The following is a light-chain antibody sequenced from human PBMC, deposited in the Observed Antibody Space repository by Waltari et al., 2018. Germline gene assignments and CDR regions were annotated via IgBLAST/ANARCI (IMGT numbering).Light chain of an antibody. Sequence: QPVLTQPPSAAAAPGPRVTITCSTGSSNIGSNPVNWYQQFPGTAPKLRMFNDDQRASGVPGRFSGSRSVTSASLAISGLQSEDEATYYCAAWDDTLKGLFGGGTTLTVL. CDR2: NDD. CDR3: AAWDDTLKGL. CDR1: SSNIGSNP. J-gene: IGLJ3*02. V-gene: IGLV1-44*01.